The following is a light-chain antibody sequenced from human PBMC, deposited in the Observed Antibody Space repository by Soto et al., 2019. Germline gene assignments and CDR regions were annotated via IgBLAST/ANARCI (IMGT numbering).Light chain of an antibody. CDR2: YDD. J-gene: IGLJ3*02. Sequence: QSVLTQPPSVSAAPRQRVTISCSGSSSNIGNNAVNWYQQFPGKAPRLLIYYDDMLPSGVSDRFSGSKSGTSASLAISGLQPEDEADYYCAAWDDVSGWVFGGGTKLTVL. CDR1: SSNIGNNA. V-gene: IGLV1-36*01. CDR3: AAWDDVSGWV.